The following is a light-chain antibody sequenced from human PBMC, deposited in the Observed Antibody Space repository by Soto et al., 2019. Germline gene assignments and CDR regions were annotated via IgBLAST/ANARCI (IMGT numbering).Light chain of an antibody. J-gene: IGKJ1*01. CDR3: QQTYTIPLT. CDR1: QTXNXH. CDR2: AAS. Sequence: DIQMTQSPSSLSASIGDRVTITCRASQTXNXHLNWYQPKPGKAPKLLIYAASSLQSGVPSRFGGSGSGTDFTLTISSLQPEDFATYYCQQTYTIPLTFGQGTKVEVK. V-gene: IGKV1-39*01.